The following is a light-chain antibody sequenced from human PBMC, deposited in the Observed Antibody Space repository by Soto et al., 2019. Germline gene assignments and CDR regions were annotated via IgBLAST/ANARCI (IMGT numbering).Light chain of an antibody. Sequence: QSVLTQPPSASETPGQRVTIACSGGSSNIESNTVNWYQQVPGTAPKLLVYSNNQRPSGVPDRFSGSQAGTSASLAISGLQAEDEADYYCATCDDSLNGWVIGGGTKLTVL. CDR2: SNN. CDR3: ATCDDSLNGWV. V-gene: IGLV1-44*01. CDR1: SSNIESNT. J-gene: IGLJ2*01.